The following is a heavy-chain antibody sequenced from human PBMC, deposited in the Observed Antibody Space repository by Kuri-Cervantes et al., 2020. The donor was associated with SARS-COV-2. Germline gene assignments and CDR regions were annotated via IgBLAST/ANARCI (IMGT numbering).Heavy chain of an antibody. CDR3: AKDALGYCSGGSCYGYYYGMDV. CDR2: IYSCGST. J-gene: IGHJ6*02. CDR1: GFTVSSNY. D-gene: IGHD2-15*01. Sequence: GGSLRLSCAASGFTVSSNYMSWVRQAPGKGLEWVSVIYSCGSTYYADSVKGRFTISRDNSKNTLYLQMNSLRAEDTAVYYCAKDALGYCSGGSCYGYYYGMDVWGQGTTVTVSS. V-gene: IGHV3-53*01.